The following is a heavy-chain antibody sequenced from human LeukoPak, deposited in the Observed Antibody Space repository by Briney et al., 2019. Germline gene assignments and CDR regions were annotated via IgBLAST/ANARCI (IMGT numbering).Heavy chain of an antibody. Sequence: PGGSLRLSCATSGFTFSSYVMSWVRQAPGKGLEWVSALSGSSDSTYYADSVKGRFTISRDNFKNTLYLQMNSLRAEDTAVYYCAKRGISFRPLDYWGQGTLVTVSS. CDR3: AKRGISFRPLDY. J-gene: IGHJ4*02. CDR2: LSGSSDST. CDR1: GFTFSSYV. D-gene: IGHD6-13*01. V-gene: IGHV3-23*01.